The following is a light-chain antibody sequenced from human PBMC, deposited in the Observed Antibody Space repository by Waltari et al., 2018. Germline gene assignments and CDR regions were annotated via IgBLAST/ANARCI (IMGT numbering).Light chain of an antibody. Sequence: EIVLTQSPGTLSLSPGERATLSCRASQSVRSNYLAGYQQKPGQAPRLLIYGASTRATGIPARFSGSGSGTEFTLSISSLQSEDFAVYYCQHYSNWPLTFGGGTKVEIK. J-gene: IGKJ4*01. V-gene: IGKV3-15*01. CDR2: GAS. CDR3: QHYSNWPLT. CDR1: QSVRSN.